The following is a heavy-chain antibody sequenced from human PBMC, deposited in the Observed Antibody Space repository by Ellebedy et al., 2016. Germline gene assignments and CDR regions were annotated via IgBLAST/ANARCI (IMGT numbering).Heavy chain of an antibody. Sequence: SETLSLTXTVSGGSISSYYWSWIRQPPGKGLEWIAWIHDSGTTNYNPSLKSRVTISIETSKNQFSLKVISVTAADTAVYYCARGRDYGGNSGFSDYWGQGTLVTVSS. J-gene: IGHJ4*02. D-gene: IGHD4-23*01. CDR1: GGSISSYY. V-gene: IGHV4-59*12. CDR2: IHDSGTT. CDR3: ARGRDYGGNSGFSDY.